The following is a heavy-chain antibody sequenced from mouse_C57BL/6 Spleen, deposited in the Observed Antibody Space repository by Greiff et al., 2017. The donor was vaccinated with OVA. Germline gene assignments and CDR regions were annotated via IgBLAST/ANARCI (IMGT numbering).Heavy chain of an antibody. CDR2: INPSSGYT. Sequence: VMLVESGAELAKPGASVKLSCKASGYTFTSYWMHWVKQRPGQGLEWIGYINPSSGYTKYNQKFKDKATLTADKSSSTAYMQLSSLTYEDSAVYYCARYYGSSYGYFDVWGTGTTVTVSS. CDR1: GYTFTSYW. CDR3: ARYYGSSYGYFDV. D-gene: IGHD1-1*01. V-gene: IGHV1-7*01. J-gene: IGHJ1*03.